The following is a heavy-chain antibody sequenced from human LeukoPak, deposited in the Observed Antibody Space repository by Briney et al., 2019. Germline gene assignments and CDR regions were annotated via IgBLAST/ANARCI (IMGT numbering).Heavy chain of an antibody. Sequence: SETLSLTCAVYGGSFSGYYWSWIRQPPGKGLEWIGEINHSGSTNYNPSLKSRVTISVDTFKNQFSLKLSSVTAADTAVYYCARAGTGTTAFGAFDIWGQGTMVTVSS. V-gene: IGHV4-34*01. CDR2: INHSGST. CDR3: ARAGTGTTAFGAFDI. D-gene: IGHD4-17*01. J-gene: IGHJ3*02. CDR1: GGSFSGYY.